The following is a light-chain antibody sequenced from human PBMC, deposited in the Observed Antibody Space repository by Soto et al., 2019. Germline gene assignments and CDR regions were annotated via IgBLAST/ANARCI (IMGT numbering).Light chain of an antibody. J-gene: IGLJ1*01. V-gene: IGLV2-8*01. CDR3: KSYAGSNTYV. CDR1: KNDIGVYDF. Sequence: QSVLTQPPSASGSPGQSVTISCTGTKNDIGVYDFVSWYQHHPGKAPRLIIYEVVQRPLGVPDRFSGSKSGNTASLTVSGLQAADEAAYFCKSYAGSNTYVFGSGTKVTVL. CDR2: EVV.